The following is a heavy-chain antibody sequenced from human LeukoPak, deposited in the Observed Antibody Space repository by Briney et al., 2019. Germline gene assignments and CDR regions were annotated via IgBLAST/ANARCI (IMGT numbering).Heavy chain of an antibody. J-gene: IGHJ3*02. CDR2: INSDGTNI. Sequence: GGSLRLSCAASGFTFSSYWMHWVRQAPGKGLVWVSRINSDGTNIVYADSVKGRFTVSRDNAKNSVYLQMNSLRAEDTAVYYCAREGGFGYDDAFDTWGHGTTVTVSS. CDR1: GFTFSSYW. V-gene: IGHV3-74*01. CDR3: AREGGFGYDDAFDT. D-gene: IGHD3-16*02.